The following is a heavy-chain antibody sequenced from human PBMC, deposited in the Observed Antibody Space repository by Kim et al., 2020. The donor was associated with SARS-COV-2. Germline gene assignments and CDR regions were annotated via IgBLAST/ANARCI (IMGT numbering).Heavy chain of an antibody. CDR3: VRDGYLYSNTAPPTDY. J-gene: IGHJ4*02. CDR1: GYTFTDRF. D-gene: IGHD2-21*01. V-gene: IGHV1-2*02. Sequence: ASVKVSCKASGYTFTDRFVHWVRQAPRQGLEWMGWINPKSGATNYAQKFQGRITMARDTSTSTVNMELSSLTSDDTAVYYCVRDGYLYSNTAPPTDYWGQGTLVTVSA. CDR2: INPKSGAT.